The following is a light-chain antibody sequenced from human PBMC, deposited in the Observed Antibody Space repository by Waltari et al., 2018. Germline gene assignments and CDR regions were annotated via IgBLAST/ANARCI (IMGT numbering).Light chain of an antibody. V-gene: IGKV3-15*01. J-gene: IGKJ1*01. CDR3: QQYSNWPPGT. Sequence: ETVMTQSPATLSVSPGERATLSCRASQGVSNKLARYQPKPGPPPRVLNHDAATRATGIPARFSGSGSGTEFTLTISSLQSEDFAIYYCQQYSNWPPGTFGQGTKVEVK. CDR1: QGVSNK. CDR2: DAA.